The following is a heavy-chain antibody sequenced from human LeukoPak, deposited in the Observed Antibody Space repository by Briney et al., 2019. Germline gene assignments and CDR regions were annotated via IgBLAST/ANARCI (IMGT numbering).Heavy chain of an antibody. Sequence: GASVKVSFYASDYTFTSYGISWVRQAPGQGLEWMGWISAYNGNTNYAQKLQGRVTMATDTSTSTAYMELRSLRSDDTAVYYCGTHSSGYNDYWGQGTLVTVSS. J-gene: IGHJ4*02. CDR2: ISAYNGNT. D-gene: IGHD3-22*01. V-gene: IGHV1-18*01. CDR1: DYTFTSYG. CDR3: GTHSSGYNDY.